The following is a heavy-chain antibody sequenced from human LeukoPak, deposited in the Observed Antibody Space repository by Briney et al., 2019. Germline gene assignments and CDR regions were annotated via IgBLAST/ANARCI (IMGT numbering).Heavy chain of an antibody. CDR2: IYYSGST. J-gene: IGHJ6*02. Sequence: SETLSLTCTDSGGSISGGGYYSSWIRQHPGKGLEWIGYIYYSGSTYYNPSLKSRVIMSVDTSENQFSLKLISVTAADTGVYYCTRDTPNYSSVWRPDEDYDYCTDVWGQGTTVTVSS. CDR1: GGSISGGGYY. CDR3: TRDTPNYSSVWRPDEDYDYCTDV. D-gene: IGHD6-19*01. V-gene: IGHV4-31*03.